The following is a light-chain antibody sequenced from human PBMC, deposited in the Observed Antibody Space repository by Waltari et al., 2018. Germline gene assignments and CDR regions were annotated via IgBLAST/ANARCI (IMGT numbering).Light chain of an antibody. CDR1: QGMSNW. V-gene: IGKV1-12*01. J-gene: IGKJ3*01. CDR3: QQASSFPIP. Sequence: TCRGSQGMSNWLGCYQRKPGISPKLLIYAASSLQTEVPESFSGSGSGTELTLTISSLQPEDVATYYCQQASSFPIPFGPWTKVENK. CDR2: AAS.